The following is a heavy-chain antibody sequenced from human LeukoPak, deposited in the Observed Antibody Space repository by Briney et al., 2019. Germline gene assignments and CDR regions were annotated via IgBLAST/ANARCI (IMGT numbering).Heavy chain of an antibody. J-gene: IGHJ6*03. Sequence: SLRLSCAASGFTFDDYAMHWVRQAPGKGLEWVSGISWNSGSIGYADSVKGRFTISRDNAKNSLYLQMNSLRAEDTAVYYCARDGVATIKYYYYYYMDVWSKGTTVTISS. V-gene: IGHV3-9*01. CDR2: ISWNSGSI. CDR3: ARDGVATIKYYYYYYMDV. CDR1: GFTFDDYA. D-gene: IGHD5-12*01.